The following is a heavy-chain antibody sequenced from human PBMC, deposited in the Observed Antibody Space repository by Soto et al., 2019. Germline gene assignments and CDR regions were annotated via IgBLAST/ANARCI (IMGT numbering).Heavy chain of an antibody. CDR1: GGTFSSYA. CDR2: IIPIFGTA. Sequence: SVKVSCKASGGTFSSYAISWVRQAPGQGLEWMGGIIPIFGTANYAQKFQGRVTITADKSTSTAYMELSSLRSEDTAVYYCAREAAAPYYYYGMDVWGQGTTVTVSS. J-gene: IGHJ6*02. V-gene: IGHV1-69*06. D-gene: IGHD6-13*01. CDR3: AREAAAPYYYYGMDV.